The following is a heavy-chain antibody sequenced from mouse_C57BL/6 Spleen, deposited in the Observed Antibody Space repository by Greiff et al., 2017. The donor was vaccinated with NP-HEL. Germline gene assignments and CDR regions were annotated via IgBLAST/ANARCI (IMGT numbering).Heavy chain of an antibody. J-gene: IGHJ3*01. V-gene: IGHV1-80*01. D-gene: IGHD4-1*01. CDR2: IYPGDGDT. CDR3: ARSRANWDVGFAY. CDR1: GYAFSSYW. Sequence: QVQLQQSGAELVKPGASVKISCKASGYAFSSYWMNWVKQRPGKGLEWIGQIYPGDGDTNYNGKFKGKATLTADKSSSTAYMQLSSLTSEDSAVYFCARSRANWDVGFAYWGQGTLVTVPA.